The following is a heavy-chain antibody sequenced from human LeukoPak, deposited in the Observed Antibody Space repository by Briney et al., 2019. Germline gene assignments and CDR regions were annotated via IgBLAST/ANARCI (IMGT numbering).Heavy chain of an antibody. V-gene: IGHV4-34*01. CDR1: GGSFSGYY. CDR2: INHSGST. D-gene: IGHD3-10*01. Sequence: PSEILSLTCAVYGGSFSGYYWGWIRQPPGKGLEWIGEINHSGSTNYNPSLKSRVTISVDTSKNQFSLKLSSVTAADTAVYYCARLEGSRDYWGQGTLVTVSS. J-gene: IGHJ4*02. CDR3: ARLEGSRDY.